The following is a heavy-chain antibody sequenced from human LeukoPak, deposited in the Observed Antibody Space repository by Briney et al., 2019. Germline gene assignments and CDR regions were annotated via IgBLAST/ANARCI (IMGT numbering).Heavy chain of an antibody. Sequence: ASVKVSCKASGYTFTSYDINWERQATGQGLEWMGWMNPNSGNTGYARKFQGRVTMTRNTSISTAYMALSSLRSEDTAVYYCARVSESYDAFDIWGQGTMVTVSS. D-gene: IGHD3-10*01. V-gene: IGHV1-8*01. CDR2: MNPNSGNT. J-gene: IGHJ3*02. CDR3: ARVSESYDAFDI. CDR1: GYTFTSYD.